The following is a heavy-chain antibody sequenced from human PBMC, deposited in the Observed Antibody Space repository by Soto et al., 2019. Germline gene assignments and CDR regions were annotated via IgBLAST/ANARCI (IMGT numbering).Heavy chain of an antibody. CDR2: IIPIFGTA. V-gene: IGHV1-69*13. CDR1: GGTFSSYA. D-gene: IGHD3-22*01. J-gene: IGHJ6*02. CDR3: ARQWGSSGYFDPVPKKYYYYGMDV. Sequence: ASVKVSCKASGGTFSSYAISWVRQAPGQGLEWMGGIIPIFGTANYAQKFQGRVTITADESTSTAYMELSSLRSEDTAVYYCARQWGSSGYFDPVPKKYYYYGMDVWGQGTTVTVSS.